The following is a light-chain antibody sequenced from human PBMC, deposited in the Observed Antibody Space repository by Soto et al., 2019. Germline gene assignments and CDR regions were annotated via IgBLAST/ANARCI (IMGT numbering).Light chain of an antibody. V-gene: IGKV1-39*01. J-gene: IGKJ1*01. CDR1: QSISTY. Sequence: DVQMTQSPPSLSASEGATVTITCRVGQSISTYLVWYQVMPGRAPKVLIYGASSLQDGGPSRCSGSGAATNFTLSINSRLPQDFATSYCRQHCYRTSWTFGQGTKVDIK. CDR3: RQHCYRTSWT. CDR2: GAS.